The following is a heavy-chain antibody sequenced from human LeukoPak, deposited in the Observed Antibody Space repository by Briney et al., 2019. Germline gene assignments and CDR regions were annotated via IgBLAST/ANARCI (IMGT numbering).Heavy chain of an antibody. J-gene: IGHJ4*02. CDR1: GFTFSSYS. CDR2: ISRSSSYI. CDR3: ARDAGSTKADY. V-gene: IGHV3-21*01. D-gene: IGHD5/OR15-5a*01. Sequence: GGSLRLSCAASGFTFSSYSRNGVRQAPGKGLEWVSSISRSSSYIYYADSVQGRFTISRDNAKNSLYLQMNSLRAADTAVYYCARDAGSTKADYWGQGTLVTASS.